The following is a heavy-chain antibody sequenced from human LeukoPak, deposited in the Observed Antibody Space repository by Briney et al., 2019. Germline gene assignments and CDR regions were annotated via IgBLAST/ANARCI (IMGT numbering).Heavy chain of an antibody. D-gene: IGHD2-2*02. CDR2: IIPILGIA. CDR1: GGTFSSYA. J-gene: IGHJ6*02. V-gene: IGHV1-69*04. Sequence: SVKVSCKASGGTFSSYAISWVRQAPGQGLEWMGRIIPILGIANYAQKFQGRVTITADKSTSTAYMELSSLRSEDTAVYYCARGRCSSTSCYIYYYYYGMDVWGQGTTVTVSS. CDR3: ARGRCSSTSCYIYYYYYGMDV.